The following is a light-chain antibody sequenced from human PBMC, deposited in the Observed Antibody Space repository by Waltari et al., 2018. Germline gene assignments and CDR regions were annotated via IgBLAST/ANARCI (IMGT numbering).Light chain of an antibody. Sequence: DIQMTQSPSTLSASVGDRVTIICRPSQSISTWLAWYQQKPGKAPKLRIYKASSLERGVPSRFSGSGSGTEFTLTISSLQPDDFATYYCQQYNSYPYTFGQGTKLEIK. V-gene: IGKV1-5*03. CDR3: QQYNSYPYT. CDR2: KAS. J-gene: IGKJ2*01. CDR1: QSISTW.